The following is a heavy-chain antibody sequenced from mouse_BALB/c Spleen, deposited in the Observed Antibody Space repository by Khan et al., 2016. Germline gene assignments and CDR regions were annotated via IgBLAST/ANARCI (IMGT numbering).Heavy chain of an antibody. D-gene: IGHD2-14*01. J-gene: IGHJ1*01. CDR2: INLYNGAT. V-gene: IGHV1-20*02. CDR1: GYSFTDYF. CDR3: ARYGYDADFDV. Sequence: VQLQQSGPELVKPGTSVKISCKASGYSFTDYFMNWVMQSHGKSLEWIGRINLYNGATFFNQTFKGKATLTVDRSSSTAHMELRSLASEDSAVYYGARYGYDADFDVWGAGTTVTVSS.